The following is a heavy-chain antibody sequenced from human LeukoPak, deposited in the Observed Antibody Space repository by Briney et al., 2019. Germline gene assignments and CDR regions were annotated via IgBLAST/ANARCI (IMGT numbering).Heavy chain of an antibody. CDR2: IIPILGIA. V-gene: IGHV1-69*04. Sequence: GSSVNVSCTASGGTFSSYAISWVRQAPGQGLEWMGRIIPILGIANYAQKFQGRVTITADKSTSTAYMELSSLRSEDTAVYYCARLGVGDGYKRFDYWGQGTLVTVSS. CDR1: GGTFSSYA. CDR3: ARLGVGDGYKRFDY. D-gene: IGHD5-24*01. J-gene: IGHJ4*02.